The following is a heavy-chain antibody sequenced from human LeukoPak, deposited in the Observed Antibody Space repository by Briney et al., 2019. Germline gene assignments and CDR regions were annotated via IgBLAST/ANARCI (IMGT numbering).Heavy chain of an antibody. CDR1: GFTFSSYS. Sequence: PGGSLRLSCAASGFTFSSYSMTWVRQAPGKGLEWVSSISSSSSYIYYADSVKGRFTISRDNAKNSLYLQMNSLRAEDTAVYYCARVRLNYFDYWGQGTLVTVSS. D-gene: IGHD4-17*01. J-gene: IGHJ4*02. CDR3: ARVRLNYFDY. V-gene: IGHV3-21*01. CDR2: ISSSSSYI.